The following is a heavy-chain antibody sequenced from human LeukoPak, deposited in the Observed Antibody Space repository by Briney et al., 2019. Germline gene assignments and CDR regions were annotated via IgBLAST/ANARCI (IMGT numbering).Heavy chain of an antibody. J-gene: IGHJ4*02. CDR2: IYPTDSNT. D-gene: IGHD3-10*01. Sequence: GESLKISCKASGYSFTDYWIVWVRQMPGKGLEWMGTIYPTDSNTRYSPSFQGQVTISADKSVSTAYLQWSSLKASDTAIYFCARPGSGRQSLDYWGQGTLVTVSS. CDR1: GYSFTDYW. CDR3: ARPGSGRQSLDY. V-gene: IGHV5-51*01.